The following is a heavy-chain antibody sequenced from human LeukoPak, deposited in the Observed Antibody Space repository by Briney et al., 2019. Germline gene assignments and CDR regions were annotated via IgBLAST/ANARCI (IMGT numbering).Heavy chain of an antibody. V-gene: IGHV3-30*02. CDR1: GFSFSSYG. CDR2: IRYDGSNK. J-gene: IGHJ4*02. CDR3: AKDYDFWSGYDY. D-gene: IGHD3-3*01. Sequence: PGGSLRLSCAASGFSFSSYGMHWVRQAPGKGLEWVAFIRYDGSNKYYADSVKGRFTISRDNSKNTLYLQMNSLRAGDTAVYYCAKDYDFWSGYDYWGQGTLVTVSS.